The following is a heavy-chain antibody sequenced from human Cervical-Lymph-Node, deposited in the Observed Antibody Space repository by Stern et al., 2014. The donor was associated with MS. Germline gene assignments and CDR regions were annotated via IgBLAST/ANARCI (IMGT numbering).Heavy chain of an antibody. CDR2: ISYDGRNR. Sequence: VQLEESGGGVVQPGRSLRLSCAASGFTFSAHGMHWVRQAPGKGLEWVAVISYDGRNRQYGDSVKGRFTISRDNAKKTLYLQMNSLRSEDTAVYYCAKVGTAYSSGAIDPWGQGTLVTVSS. V-gene: IGHV3-30*18. CDR1: GFTFSAHG. D-gene: IGHD3/OR15-3a*01. CDR3: AKVGTAYSSGAIDP. J-gene: IGHJ5*02.